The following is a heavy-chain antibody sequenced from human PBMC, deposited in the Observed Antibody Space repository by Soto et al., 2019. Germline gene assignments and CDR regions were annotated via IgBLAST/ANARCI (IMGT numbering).Heavy chain of an antibody. V-gene: IGHV4-59*01. CDR1: GGSISSYY. Sequence: SETLSLTCTVSGGSISSYYWSWIRQPPGKGLEWIGYIYYSGSTNYNPSLKSRVTISIDTSKNQFSLKLSSVTAADTAVYYCARGNYYDSSGYYFVDYWGQGTLVTVSS. CDR2: IYYSGST. CDR3: ARGNYYDSSGYYFVDY. D-gene: IGHD3-22*01. J-gene: IGHJ4*02.